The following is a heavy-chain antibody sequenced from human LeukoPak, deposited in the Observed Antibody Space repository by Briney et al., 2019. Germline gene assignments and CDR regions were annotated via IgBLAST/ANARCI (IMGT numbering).Heavy chain of an antibody. Sequence: GGSLRLSCAASGFTFSSYSMNWVRQAPGKGLGWVSSISTSSSYIHYADSVKGRFTISRDNAKNSLYLQMNSLRAEDTAVYYCARGTLNIPGEHGAFDYWGQGTLVTVSS. CDR3: ARGTLNIPGEHGAFDY. V-gene: IGHV3-21*01. D-gene: IGHD1-14*01. J-gene: IGHJ4*02. CDR1: GFTFSSYS. CDR2: ISTSSSYI.